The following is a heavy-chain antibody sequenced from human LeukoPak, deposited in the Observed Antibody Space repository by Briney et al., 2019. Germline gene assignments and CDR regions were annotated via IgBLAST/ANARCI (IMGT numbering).Heavy chain of an antibody. CDR2: IKQDGSAK. V-gene: IGHV3-7*03. Sequence: PGGSLRLSCAASGFTFSSYWISWVRQAPGKGLEWVANIKQDGSAKYYVDSVKGRFTISRDNAKNSLYLQMNSLRAEDTAVYYCARRYFDLWGRGTLVTVSS. J-gene: IGHJ2*01. CDR1: GFTFSSYW. CDR3: ARRYFDL.